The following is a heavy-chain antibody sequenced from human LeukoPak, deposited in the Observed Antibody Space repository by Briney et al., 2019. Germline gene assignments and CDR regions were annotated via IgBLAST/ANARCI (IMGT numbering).Heavy chain of an antibody. CDR2: IKRDGFEL. Sequence: GGSLRLSCAASGFTFSNYWMSWVRQAPGKGLEWVANIKRDGFELFYVDSVKGRFAISRDNVKNSLFLQMNSLSDEDTAVYYWAGERYASGGIDYWGQGTLVTVSS. CDR1: GFTFSNYW. V-gene: IGHV3-7*04. D-gene: IGHD3-16*01. J-gene: IGHJ4*02. CDR3: AGERYASGGIDY.